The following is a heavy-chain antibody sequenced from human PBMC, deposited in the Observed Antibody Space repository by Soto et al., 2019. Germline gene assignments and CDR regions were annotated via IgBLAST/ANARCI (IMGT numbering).Heavy chain of an antibody. D-gene: IGHD2-15*01. CDR1: GFTFSYYY. CDR2: ISSSGSTI. J-gene: IGHJ6*02. Sequence: PGGSLRLSCAASGFTFSYYYMSWIRQSPGKGLEWVSYISSSGSTIYYADSVEGRFTISRDNAKNSLYLQMNSLRAEDTAVYYCARGCGSCSYSSRFYYYYGMDVWGQGTTVTVSS. CDR3: ARGCGSCSYSSRFYYYYGMDV. V-gene: IGHV3-11*01.